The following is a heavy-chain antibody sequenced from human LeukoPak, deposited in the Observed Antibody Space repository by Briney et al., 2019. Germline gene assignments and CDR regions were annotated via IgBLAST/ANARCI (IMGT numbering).Heavy chain of an antibody. J-gene: IGHJ2*01. Sequence: GGSLRLSCTASGFTFSSYALSWVRQAPGKGLEWVSSNSESGDTPYYADSVKGLFTISRDNSKNTLYLQMSSLRAEDTAVYYCAQLLDDNPIRWYFGLWGRGTLVTVSS. CDR3: AQLLDDNPIRWYFGL. V-gene: IGHV3-23*01. CDR2: NSESGDTP. CDR1: GFTFSSYA. D-gene: IGHD1-14*01.